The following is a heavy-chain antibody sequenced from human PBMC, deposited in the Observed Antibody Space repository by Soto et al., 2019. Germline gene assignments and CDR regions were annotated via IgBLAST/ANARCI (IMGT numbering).Heavy chain of an antibody. CDR3: ARPMRLGELSLGY. J-gene: IGHJ4*02. D-gene: IGHD3-16*02. CDR1: CGSISGGYY. V-gene: IGHV4-31*03. Sequence: QVQLQESGPGLVKPSQTLSLTCSVSCGSISGGYYWRWIRQYPGKGLEWIGYIYYTGRTYYNPSLKGRIAISVDTSKNQFSLKLSSVTAADTAMYYCARPMRLGELSLGYWGQGILVTVSS. CDR2: IYYTGRT.